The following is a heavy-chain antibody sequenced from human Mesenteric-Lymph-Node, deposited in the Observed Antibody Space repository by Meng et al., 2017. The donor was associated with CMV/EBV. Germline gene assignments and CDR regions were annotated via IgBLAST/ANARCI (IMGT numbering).Heavy chain of an antibody. CDR2: IYHSGST. D-gene: IGHD2-2*01. CDR1: GSISSSNW. V-gene: IGHV4-4*02. CDR3: AREGYCSSTSCRNWFDP. J-gene: IGHJ5*02. Sequence: GSISSSNWWSWVRQPPGKGLEWIGEIYHSGSTNYNPSLKSRVTISVDMSKNQFSLKLSSVTAADTAVYYCAREGYCSSTSCRNWFDPWGQGTLVTVSS.